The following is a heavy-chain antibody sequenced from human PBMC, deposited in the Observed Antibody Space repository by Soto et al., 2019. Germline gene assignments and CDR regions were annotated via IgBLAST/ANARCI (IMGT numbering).Heavy chain of an antibody. CDR1: GCPMNKNRTN. CDR3: AHSPAAISYFDF. CDR2: IYWDDDK. J-gene: IGHJ4*02. Sequence: LSCRFSGCPMNKNRTNVGWFRQAPGRALEWLALIYWDDDKRYDTSLESRLSITKDTSKNQVVLTLTNMDPADTGTYFCAHSPAAISYFDFWGQGTLVTVSS. V-gene: IGHV2-5*05. D-gene: IGHD3-3*02.